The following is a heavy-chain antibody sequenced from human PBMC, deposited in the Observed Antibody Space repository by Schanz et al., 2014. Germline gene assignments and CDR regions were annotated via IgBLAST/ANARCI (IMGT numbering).Heavy chain of an antibody. D-gene: IGHD3-10*01. CDR1: GYSFSDYD. CDR2: LRSDGSRR. J-gene: IGHJ4*02. CDR3: AKDPPRGVRTPIKPTLDY. Sequence: VQLVESGGGVVQPGGSLRLSCAGSGYSFSDYDMYWIRQAPGKGLEWLAFLRSDGSRRDYADSGKGRFTISRDNSRNTLSLQMSSLRPEDTAVYYCAKDPPRGVRTPIKPTLDYWGQGTRVTVS. V-gene: IGHV3-30*02.